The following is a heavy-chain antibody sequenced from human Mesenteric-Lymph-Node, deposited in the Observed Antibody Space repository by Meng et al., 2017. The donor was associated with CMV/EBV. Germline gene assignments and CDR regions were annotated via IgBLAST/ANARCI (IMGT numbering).Heavy chain of an antibody. V-gene: IGHV3-23*03. CDR1: GFTFSGYA. J-gene: IGHJ4*02. Sequence: GGSLRLSCAASGFTFSGYAMSWVRQAPGKGLEWVAVIFSGSSSTDYADSVKGRFTISRDNSKNTLYLQMHSLRAEDTAVYYCAKAYCDNNSCYNRLGCWGQGTLVTVSS. CDR2: IFSGSSST. CDR3: AKAYCDNNSCYNRLGC. D-gene: IGHD2-2*02.